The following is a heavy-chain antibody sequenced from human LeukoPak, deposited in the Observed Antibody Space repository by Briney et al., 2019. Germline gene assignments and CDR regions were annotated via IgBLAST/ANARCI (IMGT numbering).Heavy chain of an antibody. CDR2: INHSGST. CDR3: ARHRRYCSGGSCYFDY. CDR1: GGSFSGYY. V-gene: IGHV4-34*01. D-gene: IGHD2-15*01. J-gene: IGHJ4*02. Sequence: SETLSLTCAVYGGSFSGYYWSWIRQPPGKGLEWIGEINHSGSTNYNPSLKSRVTISVDTSKNQFSLKLSSVTAADTAVYYCARHRRYCSGGSCYFDYWGQGTLVTVSS.